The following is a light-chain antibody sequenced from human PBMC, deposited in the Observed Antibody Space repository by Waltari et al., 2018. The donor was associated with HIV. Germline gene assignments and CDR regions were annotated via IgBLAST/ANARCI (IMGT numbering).Light chain of an antibody. V-gene: IGLV3-21*03. CDR1: NIGSKS. Sequence: SYVLTQPPSVSMAPGKTARITCAGYNIGSKSVHWYQQKPGQAPVLVLYDDSDRPSGIPERFSGSNSGNTATLTISRVEAGDEADYYCQVWDSGIVVFGGGTKVTVL. CDR3: QVWDSGIVV. J-gene: IGLJ2*01. CDR2: DDS.